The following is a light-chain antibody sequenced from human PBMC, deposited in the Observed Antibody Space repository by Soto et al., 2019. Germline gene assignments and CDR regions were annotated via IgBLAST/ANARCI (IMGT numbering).Light chain of an antibody. J-gene: IGKJ2*01. Sequence: DIQMTQSPSTLAASAGDRVNITCRASQAVVKWLAWYQQRPGTAPKLLIHTASTLASGVPSRFSGSGSGAEFTLTISSLQPDDFASYHCQQYKSYPYTFGQGTKLEIK. V-gene: IGKV1-5*03. CDR1: QAVVKW. CDR2: TAS. CDR3: QQYKSYPYT.